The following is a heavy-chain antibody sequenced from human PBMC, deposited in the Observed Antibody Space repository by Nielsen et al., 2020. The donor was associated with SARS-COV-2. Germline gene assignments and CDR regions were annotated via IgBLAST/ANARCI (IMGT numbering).Heavy chain of an antibody. CDR2: INTNTGNP. V-gene: IGHV7-4-1*02. CDR1: GYTFTSYA. D-gene: IGHD6-13*01. Sequence: ASVKVSCKASGYTFTSYAMNWVRQAPGQGLEWMGWINTNTGNPTYAQGFTGRFVFSLDTSVSTAYLQISSLKAEDTAVYYCARDARPLRYSSSQGLGYWGQGTLVTVSS. J-gene: IGHJ4*02. CDR3: ARDARPLRYSSSQGLGY.